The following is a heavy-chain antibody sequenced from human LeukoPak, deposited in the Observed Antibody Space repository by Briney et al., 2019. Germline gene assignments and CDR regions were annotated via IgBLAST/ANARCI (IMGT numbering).Heavy chain of an antibody. J-gene: IGHJ4*02. V-gene: IGHV3-21*01. CDR2: ISTSSSYI. CDR1: GFTFSNAC. D-gene: IGHD1-14*01. CDR3: ARGTLNIPGEHGAFDY. Sequence: PGGSLRLSCAASGFTFSNACMNWVRQAPGKGLEWVSSISTSSSYIHYADSVKGRFTISRDNAKDSLYLQMNSLRAEDTAVYYCARGTLNIPGEHGAFDYWGQGTLVTVSS.